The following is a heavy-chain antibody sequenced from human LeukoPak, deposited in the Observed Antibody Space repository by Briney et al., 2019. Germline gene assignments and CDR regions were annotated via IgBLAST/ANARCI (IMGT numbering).Heavy chain of an antibody. CDR1: GGSITNYY. Sequence: SETLSLTCTVSGGSITNYYWNWVRQSPGKGLEWIAYMYYSGSTYYNPSLKSRVTMSADTSKNQLSLKLSSVTAADTAVYYCARPYYYDSRIDPWGQGILVTVSS. V-gene: IGHV4-59*08. CDR2: MYYSGST. D-gene: IGHD3-22*01. J-gene: IGHJ5*02. CDR3: ARPYYYDSRIDP.